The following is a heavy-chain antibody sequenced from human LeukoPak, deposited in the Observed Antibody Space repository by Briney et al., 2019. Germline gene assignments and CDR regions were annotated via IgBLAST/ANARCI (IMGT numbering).Heavy chain of an antibody. J-gene: IGHJ4*02. CDR3: ASSYYDSSGYLDY. V-gene: IGHV4-59*01. Sequence: SETLSLTCTVPGGSISSYYWSWIRQPPGKGLEWIGYIYYSGSTNYNPSLKSRVTISVDTSKNQFSLKLSSVTAADTAVYYCASSYYDSSGYLDYWGQGTLVTVSS. D-gene: IGHD3-22*01. CDR1: GGSISSYY. CDR2: IYYSGST.